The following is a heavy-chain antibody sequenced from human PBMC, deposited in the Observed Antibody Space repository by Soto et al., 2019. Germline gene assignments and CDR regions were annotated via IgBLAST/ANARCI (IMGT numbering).Heavy chain of an antibody. J-gene: IGHJ6*01. V-gene: IGHV1-18*01. CDR1: GYTFSSYG. D-gene: IGHD5-12*01. CDR2: ISTYNDNT. Sequence: QVQLVQSGGEVKKPGASVKVSCKASGYTFSSYGISWVRQAPGQGLEWMGWISTYNDNTKYAQKLQGRVIMTTDTSTSIAYMELRSLRSDDTAVYYCAIDTHQYTGYDYNYYYYGMDVLGQGTTVTVSS. CDR3: AIDTHQYTGYDYNYYYYGMDV.